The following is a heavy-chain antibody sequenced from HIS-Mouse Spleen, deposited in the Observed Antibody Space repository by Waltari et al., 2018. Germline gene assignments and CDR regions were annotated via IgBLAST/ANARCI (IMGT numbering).Heavy chain of an antibody. D-gene: IGHD6-6*01. V-gene: IGHV3-48*02. Sequence: SSYSMNWVRQAPGKGLEWVSYISSSSSTIYYADSVKGRFTISRDNAKNSLYLQMNSLRDEDTAVYYCARGPFSSSSNWFDPWGQGTLVTVSS. J-gene: IGHJ5*02. CDR3: ARGPFSSSSNWFDP. CDR2: ISSSSSTI. CDR1: SSYS.